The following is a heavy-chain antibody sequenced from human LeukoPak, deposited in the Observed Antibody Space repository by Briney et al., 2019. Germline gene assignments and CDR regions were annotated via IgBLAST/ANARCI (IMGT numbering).Heavy chain of an antibody. CDR2: INHSGST. J-gene: IGHJ4*01. CDR1: GGSISSSSYY. Sequence: SETLSLTCTVSGGSISSSSYYWGWIRQPPGKGLEWIGEINHSGSTNYNPSLKSRVTISVDTSKNRFSLKLSSVTAADTAVYYCARETRTRRSRIDYWGQEPWSPSPQ. D-gene: IGHD1-1*01. V-gene: IGHV4-39*07. CDR3: ARETRTRRSRIDY.